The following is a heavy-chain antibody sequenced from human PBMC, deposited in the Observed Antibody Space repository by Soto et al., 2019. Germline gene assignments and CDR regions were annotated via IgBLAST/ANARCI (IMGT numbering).Heavy chain of an antibody. V-gene: IGHV3-33*01. CDR1: GFTFSGYG. CDR3: ARDGVGATAFWGYLDY. D-gene: IGHD3-16*01. CDR2: IRYDGSNI. Sequence: QVQLVESGGGVVQPGRSLRLSCVASGFTFSGYGMHWVRQAPGKGLEWVAIIRYDGSNIYYADSVRGRSAISRDNSKNTWFLQMDSLGAEDTAVYYCARDGVGATAFWGYLDYWGQGGLVTVSS. J-gene: IGHJ4*02.